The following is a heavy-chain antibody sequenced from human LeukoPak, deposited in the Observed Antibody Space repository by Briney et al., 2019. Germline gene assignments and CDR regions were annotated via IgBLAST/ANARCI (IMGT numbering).Heavy chain of an antibody. CDR2: ISGSGSDL. CDR1: GFSFSDYY. V-gene: IGHV3-11*01. Sequence: GGSLRLSCVACGFSFSDYYMSWTRQAPGRGLEWISYISGSGSDLYYADSVKGRFTISRDNANNSLYLQMNSLRAEDTAVYYCARSIGYYYTMDVWGQGTTVTVSS. CDR3: ARSIGYYYTMDV. J-gene: IGHJ6*02. D-gene: IGHD3-22*01.